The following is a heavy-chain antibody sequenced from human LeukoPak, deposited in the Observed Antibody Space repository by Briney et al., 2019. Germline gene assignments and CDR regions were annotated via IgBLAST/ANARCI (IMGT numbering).Heavy chain of an antibody. CDR2: IYYSGST. D-gene: IGHD5-24*01. Sequence: SETLSLTCTVSGVSISSGGYYWSWIRQHPGKGLEWIGYIYYSGSTYYNPSLKSRVTISVDTSKNQFSLKLSSVTAADTAVYYCARSRRVGWFDPWGQGTLVTVSS. J-gene: IGHJ5*02. CDR1: GVSISSGGYY. V-gene: IGHV4-31*03. CDR3: ARSRRVGWFDP.